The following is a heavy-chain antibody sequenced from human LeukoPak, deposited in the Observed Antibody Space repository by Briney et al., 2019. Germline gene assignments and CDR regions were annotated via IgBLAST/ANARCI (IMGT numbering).Heavy chain of an antibody. CDR2: IYTSGST. V-gene: IGHV4-4*07. CDR3: ATYEQQLAFDN. Sequence: SETLSLTCTVSGGSMSSYYWSWIRQPAGKGLEWIGRIYTSGSTNYNPSLKSRVTMSVDTPKKQFSLKMNSVTAADTAVYYCATYEQQLAFDNWGQGTPVTVSS. CDR1: GGSMSSYY. D-gene: IGHD6-13*01. J-gene: IGHJ4*02.